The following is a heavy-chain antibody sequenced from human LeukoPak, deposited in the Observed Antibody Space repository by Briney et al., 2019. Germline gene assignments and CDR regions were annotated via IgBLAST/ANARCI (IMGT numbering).Heavy chain of an antibody. D-gene: IGHD4-17*01. J-gene: IGHJ4*02. CDR1: GFTFSSYA. CDR3: ARGSPHDYGDYPFDY. CDR2: ISAGGGST. V-gene: IGHV3-23*01. Sequence: GGSLRLSCAASGFTFSSYAMTWVRQAPGKGLEWVSAISAGGGSTYYADSVKGRFTISRDNSKNTLYLQMNSLRAEDTAVYYCARGSPHDYGDYPFDYWGQGTLVTVSS.